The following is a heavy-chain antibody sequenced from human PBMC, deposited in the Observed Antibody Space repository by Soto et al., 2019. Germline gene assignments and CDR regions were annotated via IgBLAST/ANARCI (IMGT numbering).Heavy chain of an antibody. CDR1: GGTFSSYV. J-gene: IGHJ4*02. V-gene: IGHV1-69*13. D-gene: IGHD1-20*01. Sequence: RASVKVSCKASGGTFSSYVISWVRQAPGQGLEWMGGIIPMFGTPNYAQKFQGRVTITADESTSTAYMELSSLRSEDTAVYYCARGGAYNWNHYSDYWGQGTQVTVS. CDR3: ARGGAYNWNHYSDY. CDR2: IIPMFGTP.